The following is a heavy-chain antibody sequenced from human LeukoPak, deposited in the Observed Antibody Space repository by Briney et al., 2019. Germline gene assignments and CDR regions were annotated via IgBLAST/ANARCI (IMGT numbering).Heavy chain of an antibody. CDR1: GGSISSGGYY. V-gene: IGHV4-31*03. Sequence: KSSQTLSLTCTVSGGSISSGGYYWSWIRQHPGKGLEWIGYIYYSGSTYYNPSLKSRVTISVDTSKNQFSLKLSSVTAADTAVCYCAVRYYYDGGYYGMDVWGQGTTVTVSS. CDR3: AVRYYYDGGYYGMDV. CDR2: IYYSGST. J-gene: IGHJ6*02. D-gene: IGHD3-22*01.